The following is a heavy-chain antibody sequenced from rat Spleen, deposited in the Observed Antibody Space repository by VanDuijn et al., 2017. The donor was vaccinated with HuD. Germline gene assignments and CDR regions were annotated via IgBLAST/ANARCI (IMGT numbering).Heavy chain of an antibody. J-gene: IGHJ4*01. CDR3: TREGDIRASYVMDA. CDR2: ISTGGTNT. D-gene: IGHD1-5*01. Sequence: EVQLVESGGGLVQPGWSLKLSCAASGFTFSNYYMAWVRQAPTKGLEWVAYISTGGTNTYFRDSVKGRFTISRDNAKSTLYLQMDSLRSEDTATYYCTREGDIRASYVMDAWGQGTSVTVSS. CDR1: GFTFSNYY. V-gene: IGHV5-27*01.